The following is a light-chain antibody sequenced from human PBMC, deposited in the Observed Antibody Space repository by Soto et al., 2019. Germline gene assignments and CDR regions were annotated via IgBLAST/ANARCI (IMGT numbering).Light chain of an antibody. V-gene: IGLV2-14*01. CDR1: SSDVGGYNY. CDR2: EVN. J-gene: IGLJ1*01. CDR3: SSYTSSSTLGV. Sequence: QSALTQPASVSGSPGQSITISCTGTSSDVGGYNYVSWYQQHPGKAPKLMIYEVNKRPSGVSNRFSGSKSGSTASLTISGLQAEDEADYYCSSYTSSSTLGVFGTGTKLTVL.